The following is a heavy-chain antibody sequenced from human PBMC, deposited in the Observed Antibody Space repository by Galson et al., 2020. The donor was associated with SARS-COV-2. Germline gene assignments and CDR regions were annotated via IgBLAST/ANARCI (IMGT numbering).Heavy chain of an antibody. CDR1: GFSFSNYG. CDR2: IWYDGSNK. D-gene: IGHD3-3*02. CDR3: ARDSGLSRYFDF. V-gene: IGHV3-33*01. J-gene: IGHJ4*02. Sequence: GESLKISCAASGFSFSNYGMHWVRQAPGKGLEWVAVIWYDGSNKYYADSVKGRFTISRDNSKNTLYLQVNSLRAEDTAVYYCARDSGLSRYFDFWGQGTLVTVSS.